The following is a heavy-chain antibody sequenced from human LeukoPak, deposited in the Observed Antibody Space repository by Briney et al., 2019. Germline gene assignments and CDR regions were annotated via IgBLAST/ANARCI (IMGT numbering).Heavy chain of an antibody. J-gene: IGHJ4*02. Sequence: ASVKVSCEASGYTFTSCDINWVRQATGQGLEWMRWMNPNSGNTGYGQSFQGRITMTRDISIGTAYMELSNLTSEDTAIYYCTRGSSGRRDNWGQGTLVTVSA. CDR2: MNPNSGNT. CDR1: GYTFTSCD. V-gene: IGHV1-8*01. CDR3: TRGSSGRRDN. D-gene: IGHD6-19*01.